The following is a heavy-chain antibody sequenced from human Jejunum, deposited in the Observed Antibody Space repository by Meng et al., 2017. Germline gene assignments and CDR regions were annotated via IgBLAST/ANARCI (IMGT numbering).Heavy chain of an antibody. J-gene: IGHJ6*02. CDR3: AKVFQASRGTWASYRSYGMDV. D-gene: IGHD1-26*01. V-gene: IGHV3-23*01. CDR1: GFTFSPYA. Sequence: GESLKISCAASGFTFSPYAMSWVRQAPGKGLEWDSIIFSGGNTNYADSVRGRFTISRDNSKDTLYLQMNSLGAEDTAVYYCAKVFQASRGTWASYRSYGMDVWGRGTTVTVSS. CDR2: IIFSGGNT.